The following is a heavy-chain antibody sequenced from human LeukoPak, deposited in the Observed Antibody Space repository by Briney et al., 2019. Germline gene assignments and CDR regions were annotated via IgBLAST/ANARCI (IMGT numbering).Heavy chain of an antibody. CDR2: VDPEDGET. CDR3: ATGVADDFWSGYYTIGP. Sequence: ASVKVSCKVSGYTFTDYYMHWVQQAPGKGLEWMGLVDPEDGETIYAEKFQGRVTITADTSTDTAYMELSSLRSEDTAVYYCATGVADDFWSGYYTIGPWGQGTLVTVSS. D-gene: IGHD3-3*01. V-gene: IGHV1-69-2*01. J-gene: IGHJ5*02. CDR1: GYTFTDYY.